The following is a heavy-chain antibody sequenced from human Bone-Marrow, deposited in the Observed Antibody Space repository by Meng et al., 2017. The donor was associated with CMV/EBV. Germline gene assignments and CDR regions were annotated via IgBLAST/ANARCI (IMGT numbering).Heavy chain of an antibody. CDR1: GYTFTTYG. CDR2: INTYNGNT. V-gene: IGHV1-8*02. Sequence: ASVKVSCKASGYTFTTYGVTWVRQAPGQGLEWMGWINTYNGNTNYAQKFQGRVTMTRNTSISTAYMELSSLRSEDTAVYYCARGVRGLPFWGQGTMVTVSS. CDR3: ARGVRGLPF. D-gene: IGHD4-17*01. J-gene: IGHJ3*01.